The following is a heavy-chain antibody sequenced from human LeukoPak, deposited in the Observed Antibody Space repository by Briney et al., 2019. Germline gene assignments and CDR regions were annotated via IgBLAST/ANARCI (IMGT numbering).Heavy chain of an antibody. Sequence: PGGSLRLSCAASGFTFSSYNMNWVRQAPGKGLEWVSSISSSGTYTYYADSVKGRFTISRDNAKNSLYLQMNSLRAEDTAVYYCARGYRSSSGESDYWGQGTLVTVSS. V-gene: IGHV3-21*01. CDR1: GFTFSSYN. D-gene: IGHD6-6*01. J-gene: IGHJ4*02. CDR3: ARGYRSSSGESDY. CDR2: ISSSGTYT.